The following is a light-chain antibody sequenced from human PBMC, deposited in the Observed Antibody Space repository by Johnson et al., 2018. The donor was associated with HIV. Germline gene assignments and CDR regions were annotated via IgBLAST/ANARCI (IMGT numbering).Light chain of an antibody. CDR1: SSNIGNNY. Sequence: QSVLTQPPSVSAAPGQKATISCSRSSSNIGNNYVSWYQQLPGTAPKLLIYDNNKRPSGIPDRFSGSKSGTSATLGITGLQTGDEADYYCETWASSLSGVFGTGTKVTVL. CDR2: DNN. V-gene: IGLV1-51*01. J-gene: IGLJ1*01. CDR3: ETWASSLSGV.